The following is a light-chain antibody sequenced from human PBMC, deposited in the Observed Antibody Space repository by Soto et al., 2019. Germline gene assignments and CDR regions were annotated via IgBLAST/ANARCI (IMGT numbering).Light chain of an antibody. CDR1: LSVSNNY. J-gene: IGKJ1*01. V-gene: IGKV3-20*01. Sequence: EILLTQSPGTLSLSPGERATLSCRASLSVSNNYLAWYQQKPGQAPRLLIYGASSRATGIPDRFIGSGSGTDFTLTISRLEPEDFAVYYCQQYGSSPPWTFGQGTRVEIK. CDR2: GAS. CDR3: QQYGSSPPWT.